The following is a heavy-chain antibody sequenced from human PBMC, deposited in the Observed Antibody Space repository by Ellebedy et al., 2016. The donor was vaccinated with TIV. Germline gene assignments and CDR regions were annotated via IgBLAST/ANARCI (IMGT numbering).Heavy chain of an antibody. Sequence: GESLKISCAASGFTFSSYSMNWVRQAPGKGLAWVSYISSSADYIYYADSVKGRFTISRNNAKNSLYLQMNSLRAEDTAVYYCARAGYCSSTSCYLDYWGQGNLVTVSS. CDR1: GFTFSSYS. J-gene: IGHJ4*02. CDR2: ISSSADYI. D-gene: IGHD2-2*01. V-gene: IGHV3-21*01. CDR3: ARAGYCSSTSCYLDY.